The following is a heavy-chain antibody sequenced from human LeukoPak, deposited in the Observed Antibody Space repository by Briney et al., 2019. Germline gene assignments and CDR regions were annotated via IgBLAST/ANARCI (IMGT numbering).Heavy chain of an antibody. CDR1: GYTFTGYY. V-gene: IGHV1-2*02. J-gene: IGHJ4*02. D-gene: IGHD3-3*01. CDR3: ARDYGYDFWSSHNIGVSYYFDY. CDR2: INPNSGGT. Sequence: VASVKVSCKASGYTFTGYYMHRVRQAPGQGLEWMGWINPNSGGTNYAQKFQGRVTMTRDTSISTAYMELSRLRSDDTAVYYCARDYGYDFWSSHNIGVSYYFDYWGQGTLVTVSS.